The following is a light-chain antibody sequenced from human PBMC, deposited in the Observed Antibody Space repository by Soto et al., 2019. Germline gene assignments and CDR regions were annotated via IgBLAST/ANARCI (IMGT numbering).Light chain of an antibody. CDR2: GAS. V-gene: IGKV3-15*01. Sequence: EIVMTQSPATLSVSPGERATLSCRASQTVSSNLAWYQQKPGQAPRLLIYGASTRATDIPAKFSGSGSGTEFTLTISSLQSEDFAVFYCQQYHIWPLTVGGGTKVEIK. J-gene: IGKJ4*01. CDR3: QQYHIWPLT. CDR1: QTVSSN.